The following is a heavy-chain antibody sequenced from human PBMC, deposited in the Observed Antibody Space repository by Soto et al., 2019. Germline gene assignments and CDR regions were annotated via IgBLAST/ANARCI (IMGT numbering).Heavy chain of an antibody. V-gene: IGHV4-34*01. D-gene: IGHD3-16*01. CDR2: IYHGLSI. Sequence: SETLSLTCAVYSGSFSGYYWSWIRQPLGKGLEWIGEIYHGLSIVYNPSLKSRVTISGDSSKNQFSLKLSSVTAADTAVYYCARHGGYYFDYWGQGTLVTVS. CDR1: SGSFSGYY. CDR3: ARHGGYYFDY. J-gene: IGHJ4*02.